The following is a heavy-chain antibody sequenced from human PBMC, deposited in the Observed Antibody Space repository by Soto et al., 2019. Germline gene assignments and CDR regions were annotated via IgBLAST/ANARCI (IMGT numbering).Heavy chain of an antibody. J-gene: IGHJ4*02. CDR1: GGSISSGGYS. CDR3: AREPDY. CDR2: MYHSGST. Sequence: SETLSLTCAVSGGSISSGGYSWSWIRQPPGKGLEWIGYMYHSGSTYYNPSLKSRVTISIDRSKNQFSLKLSSVTAADTAVYFCAREPDYRAQGILVTVAS. V-gene: IGHV4-30-2*01.